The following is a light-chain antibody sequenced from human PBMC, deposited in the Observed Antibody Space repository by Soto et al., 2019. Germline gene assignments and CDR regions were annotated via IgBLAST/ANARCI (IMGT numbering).Light chain of an antibody. J-gene: IGKJ1*01. Sequence: QCPATLSVSVVERASITCRASQSVSSNLAWYQQKPGQAPRLLIYDASDRATGIPGRFSGSGSGTDFTLTISSLEPEDFAVYYCQQRSNWPRTFGQGTKVDIK. CDR1: QSVSSN. CDR3: QQRSNWPRT. CDR2: DAS. V-gene: IGKV3-11*01.